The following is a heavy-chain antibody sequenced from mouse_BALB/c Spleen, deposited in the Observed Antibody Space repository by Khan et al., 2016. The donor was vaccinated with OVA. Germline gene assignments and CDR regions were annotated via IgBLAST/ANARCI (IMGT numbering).Heavy chain of an antibody. CDR2: IDPANGNT. D-gene: IGHD1-1*01. CDR1: GFNIKDTY. J-gene: IGHJ4*01. V-gene: IGHV14-3*02. Sequence: VQLKESGAELVKPGASVKLSCTASGFNIKDTYMHWVKQRPEQGLEWIGRIDPANGNTKYDPKFQGKATITAETSSNTAYLQPSSLTSEDTAVYYCARDGSSYYAMDYWGQGTSVTVSS. CDR3: ARDGSSYYAMDY.